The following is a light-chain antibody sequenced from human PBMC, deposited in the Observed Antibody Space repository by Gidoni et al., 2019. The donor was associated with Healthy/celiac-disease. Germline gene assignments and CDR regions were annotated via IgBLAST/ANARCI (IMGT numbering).Light chain of an antibody. Sequence: YELTQQPSVSVSPGQTARITCSGDALPKQYTYRYQQKPGQSPVLVIYNVSESPSGIPGRFSGSSSGTTVTLTISGAQAEDEADYYCQSADSSGTYWVFGGGTKLTVL. CDR1: ALPKQY. CDR3: QSADSSGTYWV. V-gene: IGLV3-25*03. CDR2: NVS. J-gene: IGLJ3*02.